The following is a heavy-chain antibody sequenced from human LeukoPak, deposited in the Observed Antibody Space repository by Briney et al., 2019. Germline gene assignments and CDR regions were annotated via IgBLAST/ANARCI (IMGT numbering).Heavy chain of an antibody. D-gene: IGHD1-26*01. J-gene: IGHJ4*02. Sequence: GGSLRLSCAASGFTVISNYMSWVRQAPGKGLEWVSSISSSGGGTYYADSVKDRFTISRDNSKNTLSLQMNSLKAEDTAVYYCAKINSGSYTDYWGQGTLVTVSS. CDR2: ISSSGGGT. CDR3: AKINSGSYTDY. CDR1: GFTVISNY. V-gene: IGHV3-23*01.